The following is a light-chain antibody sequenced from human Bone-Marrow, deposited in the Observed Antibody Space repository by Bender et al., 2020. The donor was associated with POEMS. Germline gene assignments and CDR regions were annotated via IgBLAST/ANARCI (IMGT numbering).Light chain of an antibody. V-gene: IGLV3-21*02. CDR3: YSHTRSDSWV. Sequence: YTLTQPPSVSVAPGQTATISCGGDNIGSKNVHWYQQKPGQAPVLVVYDDSDRPSGIPERISGSNSGNTATLTISGLQAEDEADYYCYSHTRSDSWVFGGGTMLTVL. J-gene: IGLJ3*02. CDR2: DDS. CDR1: NIGSKN.